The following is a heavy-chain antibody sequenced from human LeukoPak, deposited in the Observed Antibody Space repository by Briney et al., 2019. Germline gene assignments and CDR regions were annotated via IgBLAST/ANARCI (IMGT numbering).Heavy chain of an antibody. CDR3: AKSDYYDSSGHSGAFDI. D-gene: IGHD3-22*01. CDR1: GYTFTDYA. V-gene: IGHV1-3*01. CDR2: TNAGNGNT. J-gene: IGHJ3*02. Sequence: ASVKVSCKASGYTFTDYAIHWVRQAPGQRLEWMGWTNAGNGNTKYSQKYQGRVTITRDTSASAVYMEKNSLSSEDTAVYYCAKSDYYDSSGHSGAFDIWGQGTMVTVSS.